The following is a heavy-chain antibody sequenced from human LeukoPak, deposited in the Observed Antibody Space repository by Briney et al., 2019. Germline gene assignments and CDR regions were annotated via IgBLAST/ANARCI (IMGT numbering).Heavy chain of an antibody. J-gene: IGHJ4*02. V-gene: IGHV3-30*02. CDR2: IRNDGRSQ. Sequence: GGSLRCSAARSGFTFSNYGMPRLAQAPGKGWKGVAFIRNDGRSQYYANCVKGRFTISRDNSKNTAYLQLNSLRAGDTALYFCAKDRRRDDVLTGSFSDWGQGTLVTVSS. CDR3: AKDRRRDDVLTGSFSD. D-gene: IGHD3-9*01. CDR1: GFTFSNYG.